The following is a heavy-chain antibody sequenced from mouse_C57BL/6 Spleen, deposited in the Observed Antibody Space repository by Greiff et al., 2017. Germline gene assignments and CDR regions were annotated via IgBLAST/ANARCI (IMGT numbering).Heavy chain of an antibody. Sequence: DVQLVESGPELVKPGASVKMSCKASGYTFTDYNMHWVKQSHGKSLEWIGYINPNNGGTSYNQKFKGKATLTVNKSSSTAYMELRSLTSEDSAVYYCARGDLRPTGGYFDYWGQGTTLTVSS. CDR3: ARGDLRPTGGYFDY. V-gene: IGHV1-22*01. D-gene: IGHD3-2*02. CDR1: GYTFTDYN. J-gene: IGHJ2*01. CDR2: INPNNGGT.